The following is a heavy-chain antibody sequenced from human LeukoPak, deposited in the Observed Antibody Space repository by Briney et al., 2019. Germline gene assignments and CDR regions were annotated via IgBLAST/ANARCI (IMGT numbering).Heavy chain of an antibody. Sequence: GGSLRLSCAASGFTFSSYAMSWVRQAPGKGLEWVSAISASGGTTYYADSVKGRFTISRDNSENTLYLQMSGLRAEDTAVYYCAKEPREYCSSTSCPNWIDPWGQGTLVTVSS. CDR3: AKEPREYCSSTSCPNWIDP. CDR2: ISASGGTT. J-gene: IGHJ5*02. CDR1: GFTFSSYA. D-gene: IGHD2-2*01. V-gene: IGHV3-23*01.